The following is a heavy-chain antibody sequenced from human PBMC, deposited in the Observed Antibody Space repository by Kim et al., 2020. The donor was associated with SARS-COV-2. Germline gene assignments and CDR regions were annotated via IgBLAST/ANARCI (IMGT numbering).Heavy chain of an antibody. D-gene: IGHD2-15*01. CDR2: ISSSSSYT. CDR3: ARGYCSGGSCWIYDY. V-gene: IGHV3-11*05. Sequence: GGSLRLSCAASGFTFSDYYMSWIRQAPGKGLEWVSYISSSSSYTNYADSVKGRFTISRDNAKNSLYLQMNSLRAEDTAVYYCARGYCSGGSCWIYDYWGQGTLVTVSS. CDR1: GFTFSDYY. J-gene: IGHJ4*02.